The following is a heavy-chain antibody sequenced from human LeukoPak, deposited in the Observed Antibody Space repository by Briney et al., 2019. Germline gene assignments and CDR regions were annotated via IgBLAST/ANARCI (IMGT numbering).Heavy chain of an antibody. D-gene: IGHD4-17*01. CDR2: IYYSGST. V-gene: IGHV4-59*01. CDR3: ARVRSMTTVDY. Sequence: SETLSLTCTVSGASISSYYWSWIRQPLGKGLEWIGYIYYSGSTNYNPSLKSRVTISVDTSKNQFSLRLSSVTAADTAIYYCARVRSMTTVDYWGQGTLVAVSS. J-gene: IGHJ4*02. CDR1: GASISSYY.